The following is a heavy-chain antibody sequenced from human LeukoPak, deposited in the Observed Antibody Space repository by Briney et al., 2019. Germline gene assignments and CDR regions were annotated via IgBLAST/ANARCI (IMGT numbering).Heavy chain of an antibody. D-gene: IGHD3-3*01. Sequence: GGCLRLSCAASGFTFDDYAMHWVRQAPGKGLEWVSLISWDGGSTYYADSVKGRFTISRDNSKNSLYLQMNSLRAEDIALYYCAKDSAGSITTLLFNYMDVWGKGTTVTVSS. CDR3: AKDSAGSITTLLFNYMDV. J-gene: IGHJ6*03. CDR2: ISWDGGST. V-gene: IGHV3-43D*04. CDR1: GFTFDDYA.